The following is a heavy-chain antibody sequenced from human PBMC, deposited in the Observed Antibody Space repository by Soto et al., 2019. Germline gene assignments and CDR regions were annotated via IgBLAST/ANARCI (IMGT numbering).Heavy chain of an antibody. Sequence: QVQLQESGPGLVKPSQTLSLTCSVSGGSIRDNRYFWSWIRQRPGKGLEWIGYTHQSGTAYYNPSHKSRLTKSVDTSKNQFSLKMSSVTAADTAVYYCARDGRLGELSFSYFDYWGQGTLVTVSS. V-gene: IGHV4-31*03. CDR2: THQSGTA. J-gene: IGHJ4*02. D-gene: IGHD3-16*02. CDR1: GGSIRDNRYF. CDR3: ARDGRLGELSFSYFDY.